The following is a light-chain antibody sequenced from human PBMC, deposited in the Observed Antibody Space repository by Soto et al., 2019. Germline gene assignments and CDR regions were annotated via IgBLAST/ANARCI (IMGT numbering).Light chain of an antibody. Sequence: EIVLTQSPATLSLSPRERATLSCRASQSVGINLAWFQQKPGQAPRLLIYGSSTRATGVPARFSGSGSGADFTLTISNLQSEDFAVYYCQQYTNWPPITFGQGTRLEI. J-gene: IGKJ5*01. V-gene: IGKV3-15*01. CDR2: GSS. CDR3: QQYTNWPPIT. CDR1: QSVGIN.